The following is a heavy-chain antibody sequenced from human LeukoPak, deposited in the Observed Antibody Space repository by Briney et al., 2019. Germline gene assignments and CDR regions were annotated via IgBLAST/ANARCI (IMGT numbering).Heavy chain of an antibody. J-gene: IGHJ4*02. V-gene: IGHV3-21*01. CDR2: ISSSSSYI. Sequence: GGSLRLSCAASGFTFSSYSMNWVRQAPGKGLEWVSSISSSSSYIYYADSVKGRFTISRDNAKNSLYLQMNSLRAEDTAVYYCARPSLGELSFHYFDYWGQGTLVTVSS. CDR1: GFTFSSYS. CDR3: ARPSLGELSFHYFDY. D-gene: IGHD3-16*02.